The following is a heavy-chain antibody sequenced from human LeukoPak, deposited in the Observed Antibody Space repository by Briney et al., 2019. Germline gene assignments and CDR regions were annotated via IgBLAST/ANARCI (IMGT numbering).Heavy chain of an antibody. D-gene: IGHD1-26*01. J-gene: IGHJ6*03. CDR3: ARRSPGSSSLFFYYMDV. Sequence: GGSLRLSCAASGLTFSNHAMSWVRQAPGKGLEWVSGISSSGSSTFFADHVKGRFTISRDNAKNSLYLQINTLQAEDTAVYYCARRSPGSSSLFFYYMDVWGKGTTVTVSS. CDR1: GLTFSNHA. CDR2: ISSSGSST. V-gene: IGHV3-23*01.